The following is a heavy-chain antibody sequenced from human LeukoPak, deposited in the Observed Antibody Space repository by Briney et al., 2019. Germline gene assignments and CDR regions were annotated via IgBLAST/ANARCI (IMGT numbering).Heavy chain of an antibody. CDR2: IKQDGGEK. Sequence: GGSLRLSCAASGFTSSSYWMSWVRQAPGKGLEWVANIKQDGGEKYYVDSVKGRFTISRDNAKNSLYLQMNSLRAEDTAVYYCARAGAHSSSSLRYWGQGTLVTVSS. J-gene: IGHJ4*02. CDR1: GFTSSSYW. CDR3: ARAGAHSSSSLRY. D-gene: IGHD6-13*01. V-gene: IGHV3-7*03.